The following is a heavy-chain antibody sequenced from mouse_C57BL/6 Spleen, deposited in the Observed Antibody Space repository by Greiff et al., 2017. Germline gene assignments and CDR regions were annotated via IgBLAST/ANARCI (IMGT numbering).Heavy chain of an antibody. Sequence: QVQLQQPGAELVKPGASVKLSCKASGYTFTSYWMHWVKQRPGQGLEWIGMIHPNSGSTNYNEKFKSKATLTVDKSSSTAYMQLSSLPSEDSAVYYCARGGWEAYFDYWGQGTTLTVSS. J-gene: IGHJ2*01. CDR3: ARGGWEAYFDY. CDR1: GYTFTSYW. V-gene: IGHV1-64*01. D-gene: IGHD1-1*02. CDR2: IHPNSGST.